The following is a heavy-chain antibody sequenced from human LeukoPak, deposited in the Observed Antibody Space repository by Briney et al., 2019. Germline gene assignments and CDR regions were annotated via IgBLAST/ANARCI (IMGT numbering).Heavy chain of an antibody. Sequence: SETLSLTRTVSGGSISSSSYYWAWIRQPPGKGLEWIGTIYYSGSTYYNPSLKSRVTISVDTSKNQFSLKLSSVTAADTAVFYCARRGRSSGWSNGYFFDYWGQGTLVTVSS. CDR2: IYYSGST. J-gene: IGHJ4*02. D-gene: IGHD6-19*01. CDR1: GGSISSSSYY. CDR3: ARRGRSSGWSNGYFFDY. V-gene: IGHV4-39*01.